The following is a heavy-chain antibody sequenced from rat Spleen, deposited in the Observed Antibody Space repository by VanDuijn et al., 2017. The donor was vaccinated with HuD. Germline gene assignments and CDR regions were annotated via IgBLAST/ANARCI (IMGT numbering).Heavy chain of an antibody. V-gene: IGHV5-20*01. CDR3: ARHPWTFDY. CDR2: ISYDGGST. Sequence: EVQLVESGGGAVQPGRSMKLSCAASGFTFSDYYMAWVRQAPTKGLEWVASISYDGGSTYYRDSVKGRFTISRDNAKSGLYLQMDSLKSEDTATYYCARHPWTFDYWGQGVMVTVSS. CDR1: GFTFSDYY. D-gene: IGHD3-1*01. J-gene: IGHJ2*01.